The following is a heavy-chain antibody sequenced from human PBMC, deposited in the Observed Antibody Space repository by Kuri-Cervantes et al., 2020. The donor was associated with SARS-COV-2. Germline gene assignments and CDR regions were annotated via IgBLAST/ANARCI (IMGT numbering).Heavy chain of an antibody. CDR3: AGHGGVRGPFDY. D-gene: IGHD2-15*01. CDR2: IYYSGST. CDR1: GGSISSYY. Sequence: SETLSLTCTVSGGSISSYYWSWIRQPPGKGLEWIGYIYYSGSTNYNPSLKSRVTISVDTSKNQFSLKLSSVTAADTAVYYCAGHGGVRGPFDYWGQGTLVTVSS. J-gene: IGHJ4*02. V-gene: IGHV4-59*08.